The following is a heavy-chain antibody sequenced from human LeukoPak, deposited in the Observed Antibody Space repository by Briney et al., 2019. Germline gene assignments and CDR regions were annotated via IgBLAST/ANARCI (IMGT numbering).Heavy chain of an antibody. J-gene: IGHJ6*02. CDR1: GVSISSYY. D-gene: IGHD3-10*01. V-gene: IGHV4-59*01. CDR3: ARDNQRFGFGMDV. CDR2: IYYSGST. Sequence: SETLSLTCTVSGVSISSYYWSWIRQPPGKGLEWIGYIYYSGSTNYNPSLKSRVTISVDTSKNQFSLKLSSVTAADTAVYYCARDNQRFGFGMDVWGQGTTVTVSS.